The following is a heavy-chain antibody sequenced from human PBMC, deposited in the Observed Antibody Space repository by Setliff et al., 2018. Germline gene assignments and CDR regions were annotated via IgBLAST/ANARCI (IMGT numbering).Heavy chain of an antibody. CDR1: GLTFSSYG. Sequence: GGSLRLSCAASGLTFSSYGMHWVRQAPGKGLEWVAVIWYDGSNKYYADSVKGRFTISRDNSKNTLYLQMNSLRAEDTAVYYCAKDMGGITMVRGVIIGTISYYYYGMDVWGQGTTVTVSS. V-gene: IGHV3-33*06. D-gene: IGHD3-10*01. CDR3: AKDMGGITMVRGVIIGTISYYYYGMDV. J-gene: IGHJ6*02. CDR2: IWYDGSNK.